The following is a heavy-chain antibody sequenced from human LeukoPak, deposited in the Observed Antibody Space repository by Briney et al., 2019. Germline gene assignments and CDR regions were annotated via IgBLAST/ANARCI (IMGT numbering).Heavy chain of an antibody. Sequence: GGSLRLSCAASGFTFRAYSMNWVRQAPGKGLECVSYISSSSNTIYYADSVKGRFTISRDNAKNSLYLQMNSLRDEDTAVYYCARGDGWFGELLNFDNWGQGTLVTVSS. V-gene: IGHV3-48*02. CDR2: ISSSSNTI. D-gene: IGHD3-10*01. CDR3: ARGDGWFGELLNFDN. J-gene: IGHJ4*02. CDR1: GFTFRAYS.